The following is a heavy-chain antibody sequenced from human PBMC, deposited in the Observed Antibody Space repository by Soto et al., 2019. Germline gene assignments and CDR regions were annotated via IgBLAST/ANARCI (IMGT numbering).Heavy chain of an antibody. D-gene: IGHD6-6*01. CDR2: ISGSGGST. CDR1: GFTFSSYA. V-gene: IGHV3-23*01. Sequence: SGGSLRVSCAASGFTFSSYAMSWVRQAPGKGLEWGSAISGSGGSTYYADSVKGRFTISRDNSKNTLYLQMNSLRAEDTAVYYCAKDNAPRIAARLGCDYWGQGTLVAVSS. J-gene: IGHJ4*02. CDR3: AKDNAPRIAARLGCDY.